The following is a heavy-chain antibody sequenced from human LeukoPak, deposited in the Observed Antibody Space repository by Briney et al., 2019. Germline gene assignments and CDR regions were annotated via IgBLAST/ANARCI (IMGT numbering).Heavy chain of an antibody. J-gene: IGHJ4*02. D-gene: IGHD3-22*01. CDR1: GGFISRYY. CDR3: TTNDSSGYSRIY. Sequence: SDPLSLTCTVCGGFISRYYWSWIRQPAGKGLGWIGRIYTSGSTNYNPSLKSRVTISVDKSKNQFSLKMSSVTAEDTAVYYCTTNDSSGYSRIYGGQGTRVTVPS. CDR2: IYTSGST. V-gene: IGHV4-4*07.